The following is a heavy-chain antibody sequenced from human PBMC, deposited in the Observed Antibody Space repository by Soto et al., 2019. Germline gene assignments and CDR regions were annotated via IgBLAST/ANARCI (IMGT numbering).Heavy chain of an antibody. J-gene: IGHJ4*02. CDR2: IWYDGSNK. CDR1: GFTFSSYG. D-gene: IGHD1-26*01. V-gene: IGHV3-33*01. Sequence: QVQLVESGGGVVQPGRSLRLSCAASGFTFSSYGMHWVRQAPGKGLEWVAVIWYDGSNKYYADSVKGRFTISRDNSENPLYLQMNSLRAEDTAVYYCAREESGSGDYWGQGTLVTVSS. CDR3: AREESGSGDY.